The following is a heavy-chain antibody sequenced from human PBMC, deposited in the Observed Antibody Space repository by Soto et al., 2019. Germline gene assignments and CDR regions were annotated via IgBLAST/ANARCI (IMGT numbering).Heavy chain of an antibody. Sequence: EVQLVESGGGLVQPGGSLRLSCAASAFTFSNYWMHWVRQALGKGLVWVARVNPDGSRTNYADYVKGRFTISRDNARTTLYLQMNSLRAEDTAVYYCARVKLGSYDWFDPWGQGTLVTVPS. CDR3: ARVKLGSYDWFDP. CDR1: AFTFSNYW. J-gene: IGHJ5*02. CDR2: VNPDGSRT. V-gene: IGHV3-74*01. D-gene: IGHD3-16*01.